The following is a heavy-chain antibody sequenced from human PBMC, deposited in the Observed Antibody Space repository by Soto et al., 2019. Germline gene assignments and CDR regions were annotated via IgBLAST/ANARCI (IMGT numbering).Heavy chain of an antibody. CDR2: ISSSSSTI. CDR1: GFTFSSYS. Sequence: PGGSLRLSCAASGFTFSSYSMNWVRQAPGKGLEWVSYISSSSSTIYYADSVKGRFTISRDNAKNSLYLQMNSLRAEDTAVYYCAMVRSPSILYYYYYMDVWGKGTTVTVSS. D-gene: IGHD3-10*01. V-gene: IGHV3-48*01. CDR3: AMVRSPSILYYYYYMDV. J-gene: IGHJ6*03.